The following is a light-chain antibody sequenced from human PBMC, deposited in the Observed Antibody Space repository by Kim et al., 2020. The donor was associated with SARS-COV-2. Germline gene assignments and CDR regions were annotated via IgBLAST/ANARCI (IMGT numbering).Light chain of an antibody. CDR2: VNSDGRH. CDR1: SGRHTHA. J-gene: IGLJ3*02. V-gene: IGLV4-69*01. CDR3: QTWDTGTWV. Sequence: SIHLTSPLNSGRHTHAIAWHQLRPEKGPRFLMKVNSDGRHIKGDGIPYRFSGSSSGAERYLSISSLQSEDEADYYYQTWDTGTWVFGGGAKLTVL.